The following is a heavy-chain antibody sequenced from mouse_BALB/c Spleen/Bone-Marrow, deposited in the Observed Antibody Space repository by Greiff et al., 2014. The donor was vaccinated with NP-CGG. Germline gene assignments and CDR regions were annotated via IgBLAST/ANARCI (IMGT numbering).Heavy chain of an antibody. V-gene: IGHV1-20*02. CDR2: INPYNGDT. CDR1: GYSFTGYF. J-gene: IGHJ2*01. Sequence: VQLQQQSGPELVKPGASVKISCKASGYSFTGYFMNWVMQSHGKSLEWIGRINPYNGDTFYNQKFKGKATLTVDKSSSTAHMELRSLASEDSAVYYCARSGYYGSSYFDYWGQGTTLTVSS. CDR3: ARSGYYGSSYFDY. D-gene: IGHD1-1*01.